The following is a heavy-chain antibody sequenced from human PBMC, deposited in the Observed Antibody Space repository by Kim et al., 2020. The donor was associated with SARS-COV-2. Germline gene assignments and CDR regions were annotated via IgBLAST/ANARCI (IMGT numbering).Heavy chain of an antibody. CDR2: ISGSGGST. V-gene: IGHV3-23*01. Sequence: GGSLRLSCAASGFTFSSYAMSWVRQAPGKGLEWVSAISGSGGSTYYADSVKGRFTISRDNSKNTLYLQMNSLRAEDTAVYYCAKQVYGYSSGRAGDYWGQGTLVTVSS. D-gene: IGHD6-19*01. CDR3: AKQVYGYSSGRAGDY. J-gene: IGHJ4*02. CDR1: GFTFSSYA.